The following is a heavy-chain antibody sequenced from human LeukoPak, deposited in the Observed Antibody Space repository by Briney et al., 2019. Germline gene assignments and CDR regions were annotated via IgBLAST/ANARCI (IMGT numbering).Heavy chain of an antibody. J-gene: IGHJ4*02. D-gene: IGHD3-9*01. CDR3: ASVDEYDTPGH. Sequence: GGSLRLSCAASGFTFSSYSMNWVRQAPGKGLEWVSSISSSSSYIYYADSVKGRFTISRDNAKNSLYLQMNSLRAEDTAVYYCASVDEYDTPGHWGQGTLVTVSS. V-gene: IGHV3-21*01. CDR2: ISSSSSYI. CDR1: GFTFSSYS.